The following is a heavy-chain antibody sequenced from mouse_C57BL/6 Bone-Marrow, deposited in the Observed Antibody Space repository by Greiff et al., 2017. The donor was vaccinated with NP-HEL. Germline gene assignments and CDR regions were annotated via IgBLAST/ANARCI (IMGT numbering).Heavy chain of an antibody. CDR2: IDPENGDT. J-gene: IGHJ3*01. D-gene: IGHD1-1*01. Sequence: VQLQQSGAELVRPGASVKLSCTASGFNFKDDYMHWVKQRPEQGLEWIGWIDPENGDTEYASKFQGKATITADTSSNTAYLQLSSLTSEDTAVYYCTTGYYYGSSYPAYGGQGTLVTVSA. V-gene: IGHV14-4*01. CDR1: GFNFKDDY. CDR3: TTGYYYGSSYPAY.